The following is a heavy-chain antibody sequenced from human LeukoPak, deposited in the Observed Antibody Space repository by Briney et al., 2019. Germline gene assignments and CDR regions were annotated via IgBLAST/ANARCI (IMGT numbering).Heavy chain of an antibody. CDR1: GFTVSSDY. CDR2: MYPGGST. Sequence: GGSLRLSCAASGFTVSSDYVSWVRQAPGKGLEWVSVMYPGGSTHYADSVRGRFTISRDNSKNTVYLHMNSLRVDDTAVYYCARETFTIPFDYWGQGTLVTVS. D-gene: IGHD5-24*01. J-gene: IGHJ4*02. V-gene: IGHV3-53*01. CDR3: ARETFTIPFDY.